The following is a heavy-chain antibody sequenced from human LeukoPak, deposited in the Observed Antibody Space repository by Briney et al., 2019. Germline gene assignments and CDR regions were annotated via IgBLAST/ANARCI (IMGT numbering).Heavy chain of an antibody. CDR3: AKEQWLVELNWFDP. Sequence: HPGGSLRLSCAASGFTFSSYAMSWVRQAPGKGLEWVSAISGSGGSTYYADSVKGRFTISRDNSKNTLYLQMNSLRAEDTAIYYCAKEQWLVELNWFDPWGQGTLVTVSS. CDR1: GFTFSSYA. V-gene: IGHV3-23*01. D-gene: IGHD6-19*01. CDR2: ISGSGGST. J-gene: IGHJ5*02.